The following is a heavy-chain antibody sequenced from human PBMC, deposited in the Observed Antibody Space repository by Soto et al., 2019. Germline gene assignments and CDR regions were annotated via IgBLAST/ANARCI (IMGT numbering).Heavy chain of an antibody. CDR3: ARDQGPGYYYDGMDV. CDR1: GGTFSSYA. D-gene: IGHD3-22*01. V-gene: IGHV1-69*01. J-gene: IGHJ6*02. CDR2: IIPMFGTP. Sequence: QVQLVQSGAEVKKPGSSVKVSCQASGGTFSSYAISWVRQAPGQGLEWMGGIIPMFGTPNYAQKFHGRVTITADESTRTAYMALGSLRSEDTSVYYCARDQGPGYYYDGMDVWGQGTTVTVSS.